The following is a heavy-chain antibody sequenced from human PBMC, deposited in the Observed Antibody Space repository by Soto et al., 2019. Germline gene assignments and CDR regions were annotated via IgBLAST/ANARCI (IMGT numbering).Heavy chain of an antibody. CDR3: ARGKHSSGWSLNRGGVWFDP. Sequence: QVQLQQWGAGLLKPSETLSLTCAVYGGSFSGYYWSWIRRPPGKGLEWTGEVNHSGSTNYNPSLKSGVTISVDTSKNQFSLKLSSVTAADTAVYYCARGKHSSGWSLNRGGVWFDPWGQGTLVTVSS. V-gene: IGHV4-34*01. D-gene: IGHD6-19*01. J-gene: IGHJ5*02. CDR2: VNHSGST. CDR1: GGSFSGYY.